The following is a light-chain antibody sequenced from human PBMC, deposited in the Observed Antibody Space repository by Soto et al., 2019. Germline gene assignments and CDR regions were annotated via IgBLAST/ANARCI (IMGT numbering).Light chain of an antibody. CDR3: QTWGTDIHVV. Sequence: QPVLTQSPSASASLGASVKLTCTLSSGHSSYAIAWHQQQPEKGPRYLMKVNSDGSHSKGDGIPDRLSGSSSGAERYLTISSLQSDDEADYYSQTWGTDIHVVFGGGTKLTVL. V-gene: IGLV4-69*01. J-gene: IGLJ2*01. CDR1: SGHSSYA. CDR2: VNSDGSH.